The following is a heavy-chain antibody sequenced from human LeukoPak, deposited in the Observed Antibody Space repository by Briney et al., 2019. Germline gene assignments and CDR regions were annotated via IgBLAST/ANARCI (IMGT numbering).Heavy chain of an antibody. CDR3: ARAYPTAFDY. Sequence: ASVKVSCKASGYTFTGHYMHWVRQAPGQGPEWVGWMNPDSGGTKYAQKFQGRVTMTRDTSISTAYMELSGLRFDDTAVYYCARAYPTAFDYWGQGTLVTVSS. CDR1: GYTFTGHY. V-gene: IGHV1-2*02. CDR2: MNPDSGGT. J-gene: IGHJ4*02.